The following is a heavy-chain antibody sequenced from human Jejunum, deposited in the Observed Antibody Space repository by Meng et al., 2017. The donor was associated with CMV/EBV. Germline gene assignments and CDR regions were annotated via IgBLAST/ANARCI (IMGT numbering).Heavy chain of an antibody. Sequence: QAQRRVSGPGPVEPSGTLSLTRYVSGGSIRNDQWWSWVRQAPGKGLEWIGEIYHSGRTNYNPSVKSRVSMSVDKSQNHFSLRLSSVTAADTAVYYCTTLYGDSISWGQGTLVTVSS. J-gene: IGHJ4*02. CDR3: TTLYGDSIS. D-gene: IGHD4-17*01. V-gene: IGHV4-4*02. CDR2: IYHSGRT. CDR1: GGSIRNDQW.